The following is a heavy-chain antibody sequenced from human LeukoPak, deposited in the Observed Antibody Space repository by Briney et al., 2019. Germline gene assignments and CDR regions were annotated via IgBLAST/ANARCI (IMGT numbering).Heavy chain of an antibody. Sequence: SETLSLTCAVYGGSFRGYYWSWIRQPPGKGLEWIGEINHSGSTNYNPSLKSRVTISVDTSKNQFSLKLSSVTAADTAVYHCARGRKYYYGSGSPWAFDIWGQGTMVTVSS. CDR1: GGSFRGYY. V-gene: IGHV4-34*01. J-gene: IGHJ3*02. CDR2: INHSGST. CDR3: ARGRKYYYGSGSPWAFDI. D-gene: IGHD3-10*01.